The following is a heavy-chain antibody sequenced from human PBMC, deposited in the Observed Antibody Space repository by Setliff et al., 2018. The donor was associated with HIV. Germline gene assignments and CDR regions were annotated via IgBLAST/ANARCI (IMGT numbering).Heavy chain of an antibody. CDR2: ISYSGTT. Sequence: SETLSLTCTVSGGSISSHYWSWIRQPPGKGLEWIAYISYSGTTKYNPSLESRVTISIDTSKNQFSLKLTSVTAADTALYYCARTRGTTENVFDIWGQGTMVTVSS. V-gene: IGHV4-59*08. D-gene: IGHD4-17*01. CDR1: GGSISSHY. J-gene: IGHJ3*02. CDR3: ARTRGTTENVFDI.